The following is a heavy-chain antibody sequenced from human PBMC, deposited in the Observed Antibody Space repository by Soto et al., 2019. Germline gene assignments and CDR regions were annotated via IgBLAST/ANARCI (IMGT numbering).Heavy chain of an antibody. CDR2: INQDGGGT. CDR3: ARYFRGSGRYFFDY. Sequence: SLRLSCVASGFTFISSFMGWVRQAPGKGLEWVANINQDGGGTYYVDSVEGRFTISRDNAKDSLYLQMNSLRGEDTAVYYCARYFRGSGRYFFDYWGQGTLVTVSS. J-gene: IGHJ4*02. V-gene: IGHV3-7*03. CDR1: GFTFISSF. D-gene: IGHD6-19*01.